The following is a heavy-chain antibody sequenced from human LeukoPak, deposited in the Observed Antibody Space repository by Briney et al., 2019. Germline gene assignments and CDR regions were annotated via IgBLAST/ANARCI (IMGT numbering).Heavy chain of an antibody. D-gene: IGHD5-18*01. CDR1: GFTFSSYS. V-gene: IGHV3-48*04. CDR3: ARNTKGYSYGYWFDY. J-gene: IGHJ4*02. Sequence: PGGSLRLSCAASGFTFSSYSMNWVRQAPGKGLEWVSYISSSSSTIYYADSVKGRFTISRDNAKNSLYLQMNSLRAEDTAVYYCARNTKGYSYGYWFDYWGQGTLVTVSS. CDR2: ISSSSSTI.